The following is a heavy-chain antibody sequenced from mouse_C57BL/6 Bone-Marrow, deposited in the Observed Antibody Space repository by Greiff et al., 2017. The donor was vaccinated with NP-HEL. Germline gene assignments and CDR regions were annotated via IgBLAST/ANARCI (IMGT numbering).Heavy chain of an antibody. Sequence: QVQLQQPGAELVKPGASVKLSCKASGYTFTSYWMQWVKQRPGQGLEWIGEIDPSDSYTNYNQKFKGKATLTVDTSSSTAYMQLSSLTSEDSAVYYCARSDYYCSSYWYFDVWGTGTTVTVSS. CDR2: IDPSDSYT. CDR3: ARSDYYCSSYWYFDV. V-gene: IGHV1-50*01. CDR1: GYTFTSYW. J-gene: IGHJ1*03. D-gene: IGHD1-1*01.